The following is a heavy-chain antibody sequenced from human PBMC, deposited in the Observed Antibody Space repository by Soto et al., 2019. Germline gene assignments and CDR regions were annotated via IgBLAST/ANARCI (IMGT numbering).Heavy chain of an antibody. J-gene: IGHJ6*02. CDR2: IIPIFGTA. V-gene: IGHV1-69*01. CDR1: GGTFSSYA. D-gene: IGHD3-22*01. CDR3: AGGGYDSSGYYPYYYYYYGMDV. Sequence: QVQLVQSGAEVKKPGSSVKVSCKASGGTFSSYAISWVRQAPGQGLEWMGGIIPIFGTANYAQKFQGRVTITADESTGPAYMELSSLGSEDTAVYYCAGGGYDSSGYYPYYYYYYGMDVWGQGTTVTVSS.